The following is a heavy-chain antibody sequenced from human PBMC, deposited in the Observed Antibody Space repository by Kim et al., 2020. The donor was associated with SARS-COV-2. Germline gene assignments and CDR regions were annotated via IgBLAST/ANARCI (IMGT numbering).Heavy chain of an antibody. CDR2: INPSGGST. CDR3: ARAGGGYCSSTSCYYYYGMDV. CDR1: GYTFTSYY. Sequence: ASVKVSCKASGYTFTSYYMHWVRQAPGQGLEWMGIINPSGGSTSYAQKFQDRVTMTRDTSTSTVYMELSSLTSEDTAVYYCARAGGGYCSSTSCYYYYGMDVWGQGTTVTVSS. D-gene: IGHD2-2*01. V-gene: IGHV1-46*01. J-gene: IGHJ6*02.